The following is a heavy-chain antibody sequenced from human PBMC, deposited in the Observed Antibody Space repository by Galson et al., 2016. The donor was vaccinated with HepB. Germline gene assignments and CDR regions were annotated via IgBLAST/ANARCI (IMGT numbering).Heavy chain of an antibody. CDR3: TTGGDGNPSDY. D-gene: IGHD2-21*02. CDR1: GPY. CDR2: IKDIGIA. Sequence: GPYWNWIRQSPGKGLEWIGEIKDIGIANYNPSLKSRVTISADTSKNQFFLKLNSVTAADTAIYYCTTGGDGNPSDYWGQGTLVTVSS. V-gene: IGHV4-34*01. J-gene: IGHJ4*02.